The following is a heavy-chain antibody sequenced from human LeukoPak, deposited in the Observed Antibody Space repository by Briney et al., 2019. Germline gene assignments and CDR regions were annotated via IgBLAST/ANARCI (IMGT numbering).Heavy chain of an antibody. V-gene: IGHV1-2*02. CDR2: TECDIRGT. D-gene: IGHD5-24*01. J-gene: IGHJ4*02. Sequence: ASVKVSCKASVYTFTAYYMHCLRQAPGLALEWLGWTECDIRGTEDSRNYRSSVTMTKDTYISTAQIALPRLTSDDTDVYYCVGSNWAAGAAFASWGQGTQVTVSS. CDR1: VYTFTAYY. CDR3: VGSNWAAGAAFAS.